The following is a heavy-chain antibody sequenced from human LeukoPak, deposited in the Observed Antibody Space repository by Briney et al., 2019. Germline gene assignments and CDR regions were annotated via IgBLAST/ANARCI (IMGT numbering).Heavy chain of an antibody. V-gene: IGHV1-69*04. D-gene: IGHD3-10*01. CDR3: ARAGRVIAPFDI. CDR1: GYTFTSYY. CDR2: IIPILGIA. J-gene: IGHJ3*02. Sequence: GASVKVSCKASGYTFTSYYMHWVRQAPGQGLEWMGRIIPILGIANYAQKFQGRVTITADKSTSTAYMELSSLRSEDTAVYYCARAGRVIAPFDIWGQGTMVTVSS.